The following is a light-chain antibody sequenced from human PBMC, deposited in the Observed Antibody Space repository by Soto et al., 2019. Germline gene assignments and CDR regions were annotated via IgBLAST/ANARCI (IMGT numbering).Light chain of an antibody. Sequence: EIVLTQSPGTLSLSPGERATLSCRASQRVSSGYLAWYQQKPGQAPRLLIHGASNRATDIPDRFSGRGSGTDFTLTISRLEPEDFAVYYCQQYGSSPLISFGQGTRLEIK. CDR2: GAS. J-gene: IGKJ5*01. V-gene: IGKV3-20*01. CDR3: QQYGSSPLIS. CDR1: QRVSSGY.